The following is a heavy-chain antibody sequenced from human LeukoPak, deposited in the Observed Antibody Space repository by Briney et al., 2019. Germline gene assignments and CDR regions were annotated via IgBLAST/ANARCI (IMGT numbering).Heavy chain of an antibody. V-gene: IGHV3-53*01. J-gene: IGHJ4*02. CDR1: GFSVRTTY. D-gene: IGHD3-22*01. Sequence: SGGSLRLSCAASGFSVRTTYMSWVRQAPGKRLEWVSVLYTGGGTDHADSVKGRFTISRDNSKNTLSLQMNSLRVEDTAIYYCTRSGYGHPYHFDSWGQGTLVIVSS. CDR2: LYTGGGT. CDR3: TRSGYGHPYHFDS.